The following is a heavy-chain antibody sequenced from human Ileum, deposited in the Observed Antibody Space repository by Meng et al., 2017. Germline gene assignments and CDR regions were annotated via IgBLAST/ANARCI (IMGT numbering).Heavy chain of an antibody. CDR1: AAAISSSDW. D-gene: IGHD2-21*01. V-gene: IGHV4-4*02. CDR3: VRNEGYSLGD. Sequence: HVQRQESGPGLVNPSGTLSLTCAVSAAAISSSDWWSWVRQPPGKGLEWIGEISQESGRTNYNPSLKSRVTISLDKSQNQFSLNLNSVTAADTAVYYCVRNEGYSLGDWGQGTLVTVSS. J-gene: IGHJ4*02. CDR2: ISQESGRT.